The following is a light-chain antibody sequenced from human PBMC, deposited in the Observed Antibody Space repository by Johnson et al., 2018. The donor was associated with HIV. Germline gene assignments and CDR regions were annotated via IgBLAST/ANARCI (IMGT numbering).Light chain of an antibody. Sequence: QSVLTQPPSVSAAPGQKVTISCSGSSSDMGNYAVSWYQQLPGTAPKLLIYDNTKRPSGIPDRFSGSKSGTSATLDITGLQTGDEADYYCGTWDSSLSAVYVFGTGTKVTVL. J-gene: IGLJ1*01. CDR3: GTWDSSLSAVYV. V-gene: IGLV1-51*01. CDR2: DNT. CDR1: SSDMGNYA.